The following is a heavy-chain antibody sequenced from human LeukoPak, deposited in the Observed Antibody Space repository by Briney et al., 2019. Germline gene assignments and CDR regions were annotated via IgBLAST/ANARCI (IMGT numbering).Heavy chain of an antibody. CDR2: IYYSGST. Sequence: PSETLSLTCNVSGGSLSTYYWSWIRQPPGKGLEWIGYIYYSGSTNYNPSLKTRVTISVDTSENQFSLKLSSVTAADSTVYYCVRIYCTSTSCYGDSYYGMDVWGQGTTVTVSS. J-gene: IGHJ6*02. D-gene: IGHD2-2*01. V-gene: IGHV4-59*08. CDR1: GGSLSTYY. CDR3: VRIYCTSTSCYGDSYYGMDV.